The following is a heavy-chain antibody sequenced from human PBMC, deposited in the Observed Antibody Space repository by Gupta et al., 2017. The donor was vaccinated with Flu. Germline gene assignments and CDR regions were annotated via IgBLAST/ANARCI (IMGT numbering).Heavy chain of an antibody. V-gene: IGHV3-30*18. CDR1: GFTFSNYG. CDR3: AKAQQEYYDILTGYFDY. D-gene: IGHD3-9*01. Sequence: QVQLVESGGGVVQPGRSLRLSCAASGFTFSNYGMHWVRQAPGKGLEWVAVISYDGSNKYYADSVKGRFTISRDNSKNTLYLQMNSLRAEDTAVYYCAKAQQEYYDILTGYFDYWGQGTLVTVSS. CDR2: ISYDGSNK. J-gene: IGHJ4*02.